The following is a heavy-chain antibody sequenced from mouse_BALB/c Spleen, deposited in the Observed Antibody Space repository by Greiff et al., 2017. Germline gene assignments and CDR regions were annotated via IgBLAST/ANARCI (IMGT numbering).Heavy chain of an antibody. Sequence: QVQLQQPGAELVKPGASVKLSCKASGYTFTSYWMHWVKQRPGQGLEWIGYINPSTGYTEYNQKFKDKATLTADKSSSTAYMQLSSLTSEDSAVYYCARGNGNYEGFAYWGQGTLVTVSA. V-gene: IGHV1-7*01. J-gene: IGHJ3*01. CDR3: ARGNGNYEGFAY. CDR2: INPSTGYT. D-gene: IGHD2-1*01. CDR1: GYTFTSYW.